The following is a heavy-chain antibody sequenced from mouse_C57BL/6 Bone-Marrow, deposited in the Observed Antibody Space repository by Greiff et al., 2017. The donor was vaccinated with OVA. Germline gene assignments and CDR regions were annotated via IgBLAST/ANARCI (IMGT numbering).Heavy chain of an antibody. J-gene: IGHJ3*01. CDR1: GFTFSSYT. V-gene: IGHV5-9*01. Sequence: DVKLVESGGGLVKPGGSLKLSCAASGFTFSSYTMSWVRQTPEKRLEWVATISGGGGNTYYPDSVKGRFTISRDNAKNTLYLQMGSLRSEDTALYYCARQNYSNYEPAWFAYWGQGTLVTVSA. D-gene: IGHD2-5*01. CDR3: ARQNYSNYEPAWFAY. CDR2: ISGGGGNT.